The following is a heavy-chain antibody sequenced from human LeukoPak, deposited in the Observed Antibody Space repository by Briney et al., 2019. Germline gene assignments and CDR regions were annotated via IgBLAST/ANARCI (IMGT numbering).Heavy chain of an antibody. Sequence: PGGSLRLSCAASEFTFSDYYMSWIRQAPGSRLEWVSYLSSSGDTIYYADSVKGRFTISRDNAKNSLYLQTNSLRAEDTAVYYCARAYDNSGYSRDPTDYWGQGTLVTVSS. CDR1: EFTFSDYY. CDR2: LSSSGDTI. J-gene: IGHJ4*02. CDR3: ARAYDNSGYSRDPTDY. V-gene: IGHV3-11*01. D-gene: IGHD3-22*01.